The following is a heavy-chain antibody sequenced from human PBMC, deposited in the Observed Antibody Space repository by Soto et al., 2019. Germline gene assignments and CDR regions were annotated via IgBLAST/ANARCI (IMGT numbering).Heavy chain of an antibody. CDR3: ARGSYLWSHLVVASPAMPYYKMDV. CDR2: LFLGDT. J-gene: IGHJ6*02. Sequence: EVQLVNLGGGWLKPGGSLGLSCQEWGSSLRSLPLNWAGLAWVAVLFLGDTDYSGSVKGRFTVSREIAKDSMYLQMNSLRAGDTTIYHYARGSYLWSHLVVASPAMPYYKMDVWGQGTTVTVPS. V-gene: IGHV3-13*01. CDR1: GSSLRSLP. D-gene: IGHD2-2*01.